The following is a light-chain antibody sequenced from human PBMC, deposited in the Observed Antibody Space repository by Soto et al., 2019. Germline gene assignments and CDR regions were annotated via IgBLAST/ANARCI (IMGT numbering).Light chain of an antibody. CDR1: SSDVGGYNY. CDR3: SSYTSSSTLFYV. V-gene: IGLV2-14*01. Sequence: QSVLTQPASVSGSPGQSITISCTGTSSDVGGYNYVSWYQQHPGKAPKLMIYDVSNRPSGVSNRFSGSKSGNTASLTLSGLQAEDEADYYCSSYTSSSTLFYVFGTGTKVTVL. J-gene: IGLJ1*01. CDR2: DVS.